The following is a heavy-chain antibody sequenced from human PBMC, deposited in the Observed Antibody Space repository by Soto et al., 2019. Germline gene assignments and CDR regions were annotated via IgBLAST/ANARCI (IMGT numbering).Heavy chain of an antibody. J-gene: IGHJ4*02. Sequence: EVQLVESGGGLVKPGGSLRLSCAASGFSFSTYSMNWVRQAPGKGLEWVSSIIGSSTYIFYADSVKGRFTISRDNAKKSLYLQMNRLRAEDTAVYYCAREVPNCDIDSWGQGTLVTVSS. D-gene: IGHD3-22*01. CDR2: IIGSSTYI. CDR1: GFSFSTYS. CDR3: AREVPNCDIDS. V-gene: IGHV3-21*03.